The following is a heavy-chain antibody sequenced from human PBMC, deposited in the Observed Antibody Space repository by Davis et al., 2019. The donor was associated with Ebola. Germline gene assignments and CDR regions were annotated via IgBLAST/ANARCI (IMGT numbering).Heavy chain of an antibody. Sequence: GESLKISCAASGFTFSSYWMSWVRQAPGRGLEWVSALSGSGGSTNYAESVKGRFTISRDNSTNTLYLEMNSLGAEDTAIYYCAKVGEYYDFWSVYSPFEYWGQGTLVTVSS. D-gene: IGHD3-3*01. CDR1: GFTFSSYW. J-gene: IGHJ4*02. V-gene: IGHV3-23*01. CDR2: LSGSGGST. CDR3: AKVGEYYDFWSVYSPFEY.